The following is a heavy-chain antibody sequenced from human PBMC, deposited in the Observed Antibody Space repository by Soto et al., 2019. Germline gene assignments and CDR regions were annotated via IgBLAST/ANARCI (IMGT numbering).Heavy chain of an antibody. D-gene: IGHD4-17*01. CDR3: AREDPYGDLDY. V-gene: IGHV3-13*04. J-gene: IGHJ4*02. CDR1: GFTFSSYD. Sequence: PGGSLRLSCAASGFTFSSYDMHWVRQATGKGLEWVSAIGTAGDTYYPGSVKGRFTISRENAKNSLYLQMNSLRAGDTAVYYCAREDPYGDLDYWGQGTLVTVSS. CDR2: IGTAGDT.